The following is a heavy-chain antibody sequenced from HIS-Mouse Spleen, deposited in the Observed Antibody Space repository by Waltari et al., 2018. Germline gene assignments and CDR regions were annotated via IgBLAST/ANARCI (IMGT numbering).Heavy chain of an antibody. J-gene: IGHJ6*02. CDR3: ARDTVIAARSYGMDV. Sequence: EVQLVESGGGLIQPGGSLRLSCSASGFTVSRTYMRWVSQGPGKGLEWVSVIYSGGSTYYADSVKGRFTISRDNSKNTLYLQMNSLRAEDTAVYYCARDTVIAARSYGMDVWGQGTTVTVSS. CDR2: IYSGGST. CDR1: GFTVSRTY. D-gene: IGHD6-6*01. V-gene: IGHV3-53*01.